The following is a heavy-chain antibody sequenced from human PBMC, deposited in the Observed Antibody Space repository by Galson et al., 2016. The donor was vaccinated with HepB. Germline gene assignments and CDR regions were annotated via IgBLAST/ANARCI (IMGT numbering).Heavy chain of an antibody. CDR3: ATTPYCGGDCYSGADFDA. V-gene: IGHV1-24*01. CDR1: GDTLAELS. D-gene: IGHD2-21*01. Sequence: SVKVSCKVSGDTLAELSMQWVRQAPGKGLEWMGGFDGEEGETRFAQKFQGRVTMTEDTSTDTAYMVLSSLRSEDTAVYYCATTPYCGGDCYSGADFDAWGQGTLVTVSS. J-gene: IGHJ3*01. CDR2: FDGEEGET.